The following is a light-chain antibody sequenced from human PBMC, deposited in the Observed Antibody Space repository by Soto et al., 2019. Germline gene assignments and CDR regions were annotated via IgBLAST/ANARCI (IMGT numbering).Light chain of an antibody. Sequence: QSVLTQPPSASGTPGQRVTISCSGGSSNIGTNSVNWYQQLPGTAPKLLIYNNNQRPSGVPDRFSGSKPVTSASLAISGLQSEDEAEYYCAAWDDSVDGVVFGGGTQVTVL. CDR3: AAWDDSVDGVV. CDR2: NNN. V-gene: IGLV1-44*01. CDR1: SSNIGTNS. J-gene: IGLJ3*02.